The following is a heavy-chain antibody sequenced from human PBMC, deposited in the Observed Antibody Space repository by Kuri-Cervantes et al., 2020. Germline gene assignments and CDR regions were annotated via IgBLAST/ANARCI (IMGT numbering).Heavy chain of an antibody. J-gene: IGHJ4*02. V-gene: IGHV3-21*04. Sequence: GESLKISCAASGFTFSSYSMNWVRQAPGKGLEWVSSISSSSSYIYYADSVKGRFTISRDNAKNSLYLQMNSLRAEDTAVYYCAKEPYYYNLFDYWGQGTLVTVSS. CDR3: AKEPYYYNLFDY. CDR1: GFTFSSYS. D-gene: IGHD3-10*01. CDR2: ISSSSSYI.